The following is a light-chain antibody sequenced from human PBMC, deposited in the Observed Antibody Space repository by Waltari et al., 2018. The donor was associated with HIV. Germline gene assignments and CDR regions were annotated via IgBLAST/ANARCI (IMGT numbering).Light chain of an antibody. J-gene: IGLJ2*01. CDR2: DFI. CDR3: SSYTSSSALGVV. Sequence: QSALTQPASVSCSLGQPIPIFYAGTTSHLGGSYYVNCSQQHPGKAPKLMIIDFISRPTGVSDGFSGPKSGNTASLTIYGLQAEDEADYYCSSYTSSSALGVVFGGGTKLTVL. CDR1: TSHLGGSYY. V-gene: IGLV2-14*03.